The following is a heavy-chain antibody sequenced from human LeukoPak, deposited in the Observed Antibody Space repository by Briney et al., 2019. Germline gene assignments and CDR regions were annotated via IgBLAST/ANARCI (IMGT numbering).Heavy chain of an antibody. Sequence: TGGSLRLSCAASGFTFDTYSMNWVRQAPGEGLEWVSSISPTSGHIYYADSVKGRFTISRDNSKNTPYLQMNSLRAEDTAVYYCASPNLPAATDYYYGMDVWGQGTTVTVSS. CDR2: ISPTSGHI. V-gene: IGHV3-21*04. J-gene: IGHJ6*02. D-gene: IGHD2-2*01. CDR1: GFTFDTYS. CDR3: ASPNLPAATDYYYGMDV.